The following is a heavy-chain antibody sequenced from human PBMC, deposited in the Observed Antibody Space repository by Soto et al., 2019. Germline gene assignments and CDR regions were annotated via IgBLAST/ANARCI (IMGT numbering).Heavy chain of an antibody. V-gene: IGHV3-48*03. D-gene: IGHD3-16*01. CDR1: GFTFSSYG. CDR2: ISRNGDTT. Sequence: PGGSLRLSCAASGFTFSSYGINWVRQAPGKGLEWISYISRNGDTTYYAESVKGRFTISRDNAKNSLFLQMNNLRAEDTAVYYCASLGRHGWGQGTTVTVSS. J-gene: IGHJ6*02. CDR3: ASLGRHG.